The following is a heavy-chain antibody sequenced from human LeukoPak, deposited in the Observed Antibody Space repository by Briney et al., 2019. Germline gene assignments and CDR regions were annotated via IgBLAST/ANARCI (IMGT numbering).Heavy chain of an antibody. CDR1: GFAFITYS. J-gene: IGHJ4*02. CDR3: ARDGGYCTNGVCYLDN. CDR2: ISSRSDYK. Sequence: PGGSLRLSCAASGFAFITYSMNWVRRAPGKGLEWVSSISSRSDYKYYGDSVKGRFTISRDNAKNSLYLQMNSLRAEDTAVYYCARDGGYCTNGVCYLDNWGQGTPVTVSS. D-gene: IGHD2-8*01. V-gene: IGHV3-21*01.